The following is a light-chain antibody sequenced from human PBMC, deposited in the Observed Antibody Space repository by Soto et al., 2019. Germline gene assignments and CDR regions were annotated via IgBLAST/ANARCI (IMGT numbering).Light chain of an antibody. CDR1: QSVSSSY. CDR2: GAS. V-gene: IGKV3-20*01. J-gene: IGKJ4*01. Sequence: EIVLTQSPGTLSLSPGERATLSCRASQSVSSSYLAWYQQKPGQAPRLLIHGASSRATGIPDRFSGSGSGTDFTLTISRLEPEDFAVYYCQQYGSSPRFGGGTKVEIK. CDR3: QQYGSSPR.